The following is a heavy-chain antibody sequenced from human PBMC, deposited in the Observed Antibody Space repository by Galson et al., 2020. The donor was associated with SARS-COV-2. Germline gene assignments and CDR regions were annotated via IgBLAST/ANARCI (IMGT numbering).Heavy chain of an antibody. Sequence: SETLSLTCAVYGGSFSGYSWTWIRQAPGKGLEWIGEIKSGGDTQYSPSLGSRVTLSVDTSRNQFSLKLTSVSAADTALYFCARGRQGVVPSPVLGLGPFYSYYYMDVWGKGTTVTVSS. CDR2: IKSGGDT. CDR1: GGSFSGYS. J-gene: IGHJ6*03. V-gene: IGHV4-34*01. D-gene: IGHD3-16*01. CDR3: ARGRQGVVPSPVLGLGPFYSYYYMDV.